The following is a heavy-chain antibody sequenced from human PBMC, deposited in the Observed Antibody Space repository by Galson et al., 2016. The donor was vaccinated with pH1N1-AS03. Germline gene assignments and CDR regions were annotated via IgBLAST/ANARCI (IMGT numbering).Heavy chain of an antibody. J-gene: IGHJ3*02. D-gene: IGHD4-17*01. CDR1: GTYINNGGYY. CDR2: IYYSGTT. CDR3: ARDRHDYGPDPFDI. Sequence: TLSLTCTVSGTYINNGGYYWGWIRQLPGKGLEWMGYIYYSGTTYYNPSLKSRVTISVDMSKNQFSLKLNSVTAADTAVYYCARDRHDYGPDPFDIWGQGTMVTVSS. V-gene: IGHV4-31*03.